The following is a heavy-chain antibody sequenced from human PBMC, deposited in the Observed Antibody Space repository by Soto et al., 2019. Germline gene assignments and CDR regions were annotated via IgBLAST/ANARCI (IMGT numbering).Heavy chain of an antibody. D-gene: IGHD6-13*01. J-gene: IGHJ4*02. CDR3: ARDSQYSTSWQRFDS. V-gene: IGHV1-18*01. CDR2: VNTYNGNP. Sequence: QVPLVQSGVEVKKPGASVKVSCKASGYTFTNYAISWVRQAPGRGLEWMGWVNTYNGNPNYAQIFQGRITMTTDTSTGTAYMELSRLKSDDSAVYYCARDSQYSTSWQRFDSWGQGTLVTVSS. CDR1: GYTFTNYA.